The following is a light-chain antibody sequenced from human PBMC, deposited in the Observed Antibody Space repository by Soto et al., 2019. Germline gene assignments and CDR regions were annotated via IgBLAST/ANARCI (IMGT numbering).Light chain of an antibody. CDR2: AAS. CDR1: QSINNRY. Sequence: EIVLTQSPGTLSLSPGERATLSCRASQSINNRYLAWYQQKPGQAPRLLIYAASSRATGIPDRFSGSGSGTAFTLTISRLEPEDFAVYYCQQFGSSPGLTFGPGTKVDIK. J-gene: IGKJ3*01. CDR3: QQFGSSPGLT. V-gene: IGKV3-20*01.